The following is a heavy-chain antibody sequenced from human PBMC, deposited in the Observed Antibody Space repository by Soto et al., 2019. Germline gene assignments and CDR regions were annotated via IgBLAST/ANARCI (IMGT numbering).Heavy chain of an antibody. CDR1: GYSFTSYW. CDR3: ARVDSSGCSEY. CDR2: IYPGDSDT. V-gene: IGHV5-51*01. J-gene: IGHJ4*02. D-gene: IGHD6-25*01. Sequence: GESLKISCKGSGYSFTSYWIGWVRQMPGKGLECMGFIYPGDSDTTYSPSFQGHVTISADKYSSTAYLQWSSLKASDTAMYYCARVDSSGCSEYWGQGTLVTVSS.